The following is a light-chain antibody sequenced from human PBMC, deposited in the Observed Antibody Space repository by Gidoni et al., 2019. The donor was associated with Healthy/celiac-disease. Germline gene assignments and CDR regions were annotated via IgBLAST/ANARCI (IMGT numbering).Light chain of an antibody. CDR3: QQYGSSPRT. Sequence: EIVLTQSPGTLSLSPGERATLPCRASQSVSSSHLAWYQQKPGQAPRLLIYGASSRATGIPDRFSGSGSGTDFTLTISRLEPEDFAVYYCQQYGSSPRTFGQGTKVEIK. J-gene: IGKJ1*01. V-gene: IGKV3-20*01. CDR2: GAS. CDR1: QSVSSSH.